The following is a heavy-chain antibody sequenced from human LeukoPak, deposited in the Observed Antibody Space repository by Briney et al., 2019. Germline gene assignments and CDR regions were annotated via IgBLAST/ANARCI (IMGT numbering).Heavy chain of an antibody. J-gene: IGHJ4*02. D-gene: IGHD4-17*01. CDR3: ARGPNFGDYVDFLDS. CDR2: IKQGGSQK. CDR1: GFTFSSHW. Sequence: GGSLRLSCAASGFTFSSHWMTWVRLAPGKGLEWVANIKQGGSQKSYVDSGKGRLTISRDDAKSTLFLQMNNLRAEDSALYYCARGPNFGDYVDFLDSWGQGTLVTVSS. V-gene: IGHV3-7*01.